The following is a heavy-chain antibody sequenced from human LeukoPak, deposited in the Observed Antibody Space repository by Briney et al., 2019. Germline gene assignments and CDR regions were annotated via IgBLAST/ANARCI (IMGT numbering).Heavy chain of an antibody. V-gene: IGHV3-23*01. CDR2: ITTSGGTT. Sequence: PGGSLRLTCATSGFTFSRYAMSWVRQAPGKGLEWVSGITTSGGTTFYADSVKGRFTISSDYSKNTLYLQMNSLRAEDTAVYYCAITSRTSSPPIHWGQGTLATVSS. CDR1: GFTFSRYA. D-gene: IGHD2-2*01. J-gene: IGHJ4*02. CDR3: AITSRTSSPPIH.